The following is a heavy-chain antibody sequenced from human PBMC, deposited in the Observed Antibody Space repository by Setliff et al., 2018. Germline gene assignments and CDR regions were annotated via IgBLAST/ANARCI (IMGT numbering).Heavy chain of an antibody. Sequence: GGSLRLSCAASGFTFSSYGMHWVRQAPGKGLEWVAVIWYDGSNKYYADSVKGRFTISRDNAKNTLYLQMNSLTAEDTAIYYCASKVSTGYWGQGTLVTVSS. D-gene: IGHD5-12*01. CDR1: GFTFSSYG. J-gene: IGHJ4*02. V-gene: IGHV3-33*03. CDR2: IWYDGSNK. CDR3: ASKVSTGY.